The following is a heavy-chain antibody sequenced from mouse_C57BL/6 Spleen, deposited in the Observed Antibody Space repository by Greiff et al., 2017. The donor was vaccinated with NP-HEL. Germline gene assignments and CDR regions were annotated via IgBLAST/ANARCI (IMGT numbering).Heavy chain of an antibody. J-gene: IGHJ4*01. V-gene: IGHV5-4*01. D-gene: IGHD2-5*01. CDR1: GFTFSSYA. CDR3: ARGDSNYGAMDY. CDR2: ISAGGSYT. Sequence: EVQVVESGGGLVKPGGSLKLSCAASGFTFSSYAMSWVRQTPEKRLEWVATISAGGSYTYYPGNVKGRFTISRDNAKNNLYLQMSHLKSEDTAMYYCARGDSNYGAMDYWGQGTSVTVSS.